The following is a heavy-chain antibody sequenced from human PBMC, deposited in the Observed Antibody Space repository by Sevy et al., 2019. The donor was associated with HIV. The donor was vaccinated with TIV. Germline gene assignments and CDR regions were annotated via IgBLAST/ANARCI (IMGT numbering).Heavy chain of an antibody. Sequence: SETLSLTCTVSGDPLSSYYWTWIRQSPGKGLQWIGYIYDDGGAKYNPSLKSRVTISVDTSKNQFSLELHSLTAADTAVYYCARASRGENNWFDPWGQGTLVTVSS. J-gene: IGHJ5*02. V-gene: IGHV4-59*01. D-gene: IGHD2-21*01. CDR1: GDPLSSYY. CDR2: IYDDGGA. CDR3: ARASRGENNWFDP.